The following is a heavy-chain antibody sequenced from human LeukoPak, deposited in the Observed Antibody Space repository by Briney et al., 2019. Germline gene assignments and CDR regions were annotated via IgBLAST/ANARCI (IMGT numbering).Heavy chain of an antibody. J-gene: IGHJ6*02. Sequence: AVKVSFKASGGTFSSYTISWVRQAPGQGLEWMGRIIPILGIANYAQKFQGRVTITADKSTSTAYMELSSLRSEDTAVYYCARELRFLEWLPPGYYGMDVWGQGTTVTVSS. CDR1: GGTFSSYT. D-gene: IGHD3-3*01. CDR2: IIPILGIA. V-gene: IGHV1-69*04. CDR3: ARELRFLEWLPPGYYGMDV.